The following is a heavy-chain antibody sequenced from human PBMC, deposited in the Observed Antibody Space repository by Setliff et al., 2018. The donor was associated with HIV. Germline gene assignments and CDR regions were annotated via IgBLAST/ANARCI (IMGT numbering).Heavy chain of an antibody. D-gene: IGHD5-12*01. Sequence: PGGSLRLSCAASGFTFSNAWMSWVRQAPGKGLEWVGRIKSKTDGGTTDYAAPVKGRFTISRDDSKNTLSLQMNSLKTEDTAVYYCATDLRYSGYDLLNHDAFDIWGQGTMVTVS. CDR3: ATDLRYSGYDLLNHDAFDI. V-gene: IGHV3-15*01. CDR2: IKSKTDGGTT. CDR1: GFTFSNAW. J-gene: IGHJ3*02.